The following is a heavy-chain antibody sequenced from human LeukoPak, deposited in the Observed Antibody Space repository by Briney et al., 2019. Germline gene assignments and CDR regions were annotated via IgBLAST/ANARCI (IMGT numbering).Heavy chain of an antibody. CDR1: GFTVSSNF. CDR3: ARGRGVRGPYYLDD. Sequence: GGSLRLSCAASGFTVSSNFMSWVRQAPGKGLEWVSVIYSGGSTYYADSVKGRFTISRDDSKNTLYLQMNSLRDDDTALYYCARGRGVRGPYYLDDWGPGTLVTVSS. V-gene: IGHV3-66*01. D-gene: IGHD3-10*01. CDR2: IYSGGST. J-gene: IGHJ4*02.